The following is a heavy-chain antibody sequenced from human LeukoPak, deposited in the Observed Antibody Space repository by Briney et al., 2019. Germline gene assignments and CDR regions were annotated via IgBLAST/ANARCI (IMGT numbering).Heavy chain of an antibody. CDR3: AWGGPEIWYPPAY. D-gene: IGHD3-16*01. Sequence: GRSLRLSCAASGFTFSSYAMHWVRQAPGKGLEWVAVISYDGSNKYYADSVKGRFTISRDNSKNTLYLQMNSLGAEDTAVYYCAWGGPEIWYPPAYWGQGTLVTVSS. CDR1: GFTFSSYA. CDR2: ISYDGSNK. J-gene: IGHJ4*02. V-gene: IGHV3-30*04.